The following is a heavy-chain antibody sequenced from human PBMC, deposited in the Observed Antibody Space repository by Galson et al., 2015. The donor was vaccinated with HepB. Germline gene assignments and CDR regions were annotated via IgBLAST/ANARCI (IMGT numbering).Heavy chain of an antibody. CDR2: VAYDEMHK. CDR3: ARLTAAHYFYYHAMDV. V-gene: IGHV3-30*04. Sequence: SLRLSCAASEFNFNAYAMHWVRQAPGKGLEWVAVVAYDEMHKYYSDSVKGRFTISRDNSKNTLYLQMNSLTPEDTAVYYCARLTAAHYFYYHAMDVWGQGTTVTV. J-gene: IGHJ6*02. D-gene: IGHD6-13*01. CDR1: EFNFNAYA.